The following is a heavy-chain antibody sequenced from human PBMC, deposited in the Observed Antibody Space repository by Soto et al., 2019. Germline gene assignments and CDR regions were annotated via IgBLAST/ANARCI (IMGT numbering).Heavy chain of an antibody. CDR2: INPGGSIT. V-gene: IGHV3-74*01. CDR1: GFTFSSYW. Sequence: EQLVESVGGLVQPGGSLRLSCAASGFTFSSYWMHWVRQAPGKGLVWVSRINPGGSITAYADSVKGRFTISRDNAKNTLYLQMNTLRGEDTAVYYCARVPTGKYGVWNYWGQGTLVTVSS. J-gene: IGHJ4*02. CDR3: ARVPTGKYGVWNY. D-gene: IGHD2-8*01.